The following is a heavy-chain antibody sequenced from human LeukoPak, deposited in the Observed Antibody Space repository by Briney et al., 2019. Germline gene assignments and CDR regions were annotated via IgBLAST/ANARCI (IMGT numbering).Heavy chain of an antibody. V-gene: IGHV1-8*01. Sequence: ASVKVSCKASGYTFTNFDINWVRQATGQGLEWMGWMNPNSGNTGYAQKFQGRVTMTRNTSISTAYMELSSLRSEDTAVYYCATDGPAISPYWYYGMDVWGQGTTVTVSS. CDR1: GYTFTNFD. CDR2: MNPNSGNT. J-gene: IGHJ6*02. D-gene: IGHD2-8*02. CDR3: ATDGPAISPYWYYGMDV.